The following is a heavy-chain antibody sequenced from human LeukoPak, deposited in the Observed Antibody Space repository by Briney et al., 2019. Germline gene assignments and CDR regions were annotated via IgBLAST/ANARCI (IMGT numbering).Heavy chain of an antibody. V-gene: IGHV4-30-4*08. J-gene: IGHJ4*02. CDR1: GGSISSGDYY. CDR2: IYYSGST. CDR3: ARVLWGYLYYFDY. D-gene: IGHD2-15*01. Sequence: SETLSLTCTVSGGSISSGDYYWSWIRQPPGKGLEWIGYIYYSGSTYYNPSLKSRVTISVDTSKNQLSLKLSSVTAADTAVYYCARVLWGYLYYFDYWGQGTLVTVSS.